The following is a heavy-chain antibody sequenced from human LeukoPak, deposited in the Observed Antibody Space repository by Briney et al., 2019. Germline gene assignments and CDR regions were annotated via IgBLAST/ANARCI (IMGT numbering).Heavy chain of an antibody. CDR1: GYTFTGYY. V-gene: IGHV1-2*02. D-gene: IGHD6-6*01. CDR2: INPNSGGT. CDR3: ARMLVAARPNYYYYMDV. Sequence: GASVKVSCKASGYTFTGYYMHWVRQAPGQGLEWMGWINPNSGGTNYAQKFQGRVTMTRDTSISTAYMELSRLRSDDTAVYYCARMLVAARPNYYYYMDVWGKGTTVTVSS. J-gene: IGHJ6*03.